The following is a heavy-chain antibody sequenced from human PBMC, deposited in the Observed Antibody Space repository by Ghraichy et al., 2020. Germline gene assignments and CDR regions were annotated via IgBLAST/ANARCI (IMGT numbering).Heavy chain of an antibody. Sequence: GGSLRLSCAASGFTFSSYAMSWVRQAPGKGLEWVSGISGSGGSTYYADSVKGRFTISRDNSKNTLYLQMNSLRAEDTAVYYCAKHSVTNLYYYYYMDVWGKGTTVTVSS. CDR1: GFTFSSYA. V-gene: IGHV3-23*01. D-gene: IGHD4-17*01. J-gene: IGHJ6*03. CDR3: AKHSVTNLYYYYYMDV. CDR2: ISGSGGST.